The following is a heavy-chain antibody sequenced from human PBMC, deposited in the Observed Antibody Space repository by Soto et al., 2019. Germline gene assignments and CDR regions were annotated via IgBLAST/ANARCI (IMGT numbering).Heavy chain of an antibody. V-gene: IGHV2-26*01. Sequence: QVTLKASGPVLVKPTETLTLRCTFSGLSITDSEMGVSWIRQPPGQPLEWLAHIDSSGEKSYRTFLKSRLAISKDTSKSQIVLTMTNMDPADTATYYCARRHLAVAVSPWFDPWGQGIPVTVSS. D-gene: IGHD6-19*01. CDR1: GLSITDSEMG. CDR2: IDSSGEK. J-gene: IGHJ5*02. CDR3: ARRHLAVAVSPWFDP.